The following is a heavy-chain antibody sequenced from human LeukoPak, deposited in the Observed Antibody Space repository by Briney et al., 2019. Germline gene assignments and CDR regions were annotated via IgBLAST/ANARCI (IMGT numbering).Heavy chain of an antibody. V-gene: IGHV3-48*03. CDR1: GFISSTYE. Sequence: PGGSLRLSCAASGFISSTYEMNWVRQAPGRGLEWVSYISRGGNTIYYADSVRGRFTISRDNAKNSLYLQTNGLRAEDTAVYYCARGGNIGYNYNAFDIWGQGTMVTVSS. D-gene: IGHD3-22*01. CDR2: ISRGGNTI. CDR3: ARGGNIGYNYNAFDI. J-gene: IGHJ3*02.